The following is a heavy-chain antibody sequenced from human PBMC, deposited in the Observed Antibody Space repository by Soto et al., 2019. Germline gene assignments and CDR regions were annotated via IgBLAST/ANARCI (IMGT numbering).Heavy chain of an antibody. CDR2: ISGSGGST. V-gene: IGHV3-23*01. CDR1: GFTFSSYA. J-gene: IGHJ3*02. D-gene: IGHD3-10*01. Sequence: GGSLRLSCAASGFTFSSYAMSWVRQAPGKGLEWVSAISGSGGSTYYADSVKGRFTISRDNSKNTLYLQMNSLRAEDTAVYYCAKGRSLWFGEYSDAFDIWGQGTMVTVSS. CDR3: AKGRSLWFGEYSDAFDI.